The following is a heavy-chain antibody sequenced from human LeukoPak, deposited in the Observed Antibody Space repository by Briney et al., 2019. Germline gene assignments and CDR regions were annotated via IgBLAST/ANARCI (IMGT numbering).Heavy chain of an antibody. D-gene: IGHD2-15*01. CDR3: ASSYCSGGSCYSLGFDY. J-gene: IGHJ4*02. CDR1: GVSISSYY. Sequence: PSETLSLTCTDSGVSISSYYWSWIRQPPGKGLEWIGYIYYSGSTNYNPSLKSRVTISVDTSKNQFSLKLSSVTAADTAVYYCASSYCSGGSCYSLGFDYWGQGTLVTVSS. V-gene: IGHV4-59*01. CDR2: IYYSGST.